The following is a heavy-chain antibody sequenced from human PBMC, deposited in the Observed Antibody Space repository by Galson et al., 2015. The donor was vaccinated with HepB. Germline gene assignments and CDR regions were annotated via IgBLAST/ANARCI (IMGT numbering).Heavy chain of an antibody. CDR2: IKSKTDGGTT. CDR1: GFTFSNAW. D-gene: IGHD5-12*01. V-gene: IGHV3-15*07. CDR3: TTRTITERRDAFDI. Sequence: SLRLSCAASGFTFSNAWMNWVRQAPGKGLEWVGRIKSKTDGGTTDYAAPVKGRFTISRDDSKNTLYLQMNSLKTEDTAVYYCTTRTITERRDAFDIWGQGTMVTVSS. J-gene: IGHJ3*02.